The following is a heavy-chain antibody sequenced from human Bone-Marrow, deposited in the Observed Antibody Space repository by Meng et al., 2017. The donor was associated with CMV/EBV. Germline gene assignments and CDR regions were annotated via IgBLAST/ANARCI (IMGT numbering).Heavy chain of an antibody. D-gene: IGHD2/OR15-2a*01. V-gene: IGHV3-30*02. Sequence: GESLKISCAASGFTFSSYGMHWVRQAPGKGLEWVAFIRSDEANKYYGDSVKGRITISRDISNKLLYLQMNSLRVEDMGVYYCAKDGRYFNSIRCPGPPCPWGQGALVTVSS. J-gene: IGHJ5*02. CDR1: GFTFSSYG. CDR3: AKDGRYFNSIRCPGPPCP. CDR2: IRSDEANK.